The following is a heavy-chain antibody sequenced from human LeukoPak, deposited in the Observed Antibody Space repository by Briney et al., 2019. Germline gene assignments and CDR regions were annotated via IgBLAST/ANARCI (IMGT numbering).Heavy chain of an antibody. J-gene: IGHJ5*02. Sequence: PSETLSLTCTVSGGSFSSGSYYWSWIRQPAGKGLEWIGRIYTSGSTNYNPSLKSRVTISVDTSKNQFSLKLSSVTAADTAVYYCARELYYDFWSVQGWFDPWGQGTLVTVSS. CDR1: GGSFSSGSYY. CDR2: IYTSGST. CDR3: ARELYYDFWSVQGWFDP. V-gene: IGHV4-61*02. D-gene: IGHD3-3*01.